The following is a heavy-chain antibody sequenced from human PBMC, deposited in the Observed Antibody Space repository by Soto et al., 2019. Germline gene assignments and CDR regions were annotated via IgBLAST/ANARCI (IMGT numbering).Heavy chain of an antibody. CDR2: IWYDGSKK. Sequence: QVHLVESGGGAVQPGRSLRLSCAASGFTFSSYGMHWVRQAPGKGLEWVAVIWYDGSKKYYADSVKGRFTISRDNSENTLYLQMNSLRAEDTAVYFCAREYYAFWSDYYTAKDAFDICGRGTMVTVSS. CDR3: AREYYAFWSDYYTAKDAFDI. J-gene: IGHJ3*02. D-gene: IGHD3-3*01. V-gene: IGHV3-33*01. CDR1: GFTFSSYG.